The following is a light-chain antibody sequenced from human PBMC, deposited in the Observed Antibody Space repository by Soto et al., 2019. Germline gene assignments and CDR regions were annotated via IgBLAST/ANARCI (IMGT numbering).Light chain of an antibody. CDR1: QTISSW. CDR2: KAS. V-gene: IGKV1-5*03. CDR3: HCYNSYSEA. Sequence: DIQMTQSPSSLSASVGDRVTITCRASQTISSWLAWYQQKPGKAPKLLIYKASTLKSGVPSRFSGSGSGTEFALTISSLQPDDFDTYSCHCYNSYSEAFGQGTKVELK. J-gene: IGKJ1*01.